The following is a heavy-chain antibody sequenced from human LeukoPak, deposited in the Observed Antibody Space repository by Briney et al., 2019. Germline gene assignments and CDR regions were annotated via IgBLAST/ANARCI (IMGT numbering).Heavy chain of an antibody. CDR1: GFTFSSYS. CDR2: ISSSSSYI. D-gene: IGHD6-6*01. Sequence: GGSLRLSCAASGFTFSSYSMNWVRQAPGKGLEWVSSISSSSSYIYYADSVKGRFTTSRDNAKNSLYLQMNSLRAEDTAVYYCARETTSIAARPDYWGQGTLVTVSS. CDR3: ARETTSIAARPDY. J-gene: IGHJ4*02. V-gene: IGHV3-21*01.